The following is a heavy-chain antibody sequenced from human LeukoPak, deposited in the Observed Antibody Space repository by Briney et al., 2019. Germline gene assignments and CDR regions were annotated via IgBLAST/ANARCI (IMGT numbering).Heavy chain of an antibody. J-gene: IGHJ4*02. V-gene: IGHV4-31*03. CDR1: GGSISTGGYY. CDR2: IYYSGST. D-gene: IGHD3-22*01. CDR3: ARAAPNYYDSSGSLRNPYFDY. Sequence: SSQTLSLTCTVSGGSISTGGYYWSWIRQHPGKGLEWIGNIYYSGSTYYSPSLKSRVTMSVDTSKNQFSLTLISVTAADTAVYFCARAAPNYYDSSGSLRNPYFDYWGQGTLVTVSS.